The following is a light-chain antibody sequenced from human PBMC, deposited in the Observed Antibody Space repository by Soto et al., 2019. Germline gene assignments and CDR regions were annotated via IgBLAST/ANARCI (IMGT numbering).Light chain of an antibody. CDR1: QSVSSSY. CDR2: GAS. J-gene: IGKJ1*01. V-gene: IGKV3-20*01. CDR3: QQSGSSPRT. Sequence: EIVVTQSPGTLSLSPGERATLSCRASQSVSSSYLAWYQQKPGQAPRLLIYGASSRATGIPDRFSGSGSGTDFTLTISRLEPEDFAVYYCQQSGSSPRTFGHGTKVEL.